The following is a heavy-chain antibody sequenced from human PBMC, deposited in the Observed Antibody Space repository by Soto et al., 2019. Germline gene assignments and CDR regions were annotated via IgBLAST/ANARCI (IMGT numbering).Heavy chain of an antibody. CDR3: ASHGGSSWSNYFDY. Sequence: TLSLTCTVSGGSISSSSYYWGWIRQPPGKGLEWIGSIYYSGSTYYNPSLKSRVTISVDTSKNQFSLKLSSVTAADTAVYYCASHGGSSWSNYFDYWGQGTLVTVS. D-gene: IGHD6-13*01. CDR1: GGSISSSSYY. V-gene: IGHV4-39*01. J-gene: IGHJ4*02. CDR2: IYYSGST.